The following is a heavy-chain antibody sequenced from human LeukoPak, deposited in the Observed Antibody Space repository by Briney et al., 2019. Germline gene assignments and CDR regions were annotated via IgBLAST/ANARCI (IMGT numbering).Heavy chain of an antibody. CDR1: GFTFSSYA. CDR3: AKGLVGATIEGFGDY. V-gene: IGHV3-30*04. D-gene: IGHD1-26*01. J-gene: IGHJ4*02. CDR2: ISYDGSNK. Sequence: GGSLRLSCAASGFTFSSYAMHWVRQAPGKGLEWVAVISYDGSNKYYADSVKGRFTISRDNSKNTLYLQMNSLRAEDTALYYCAKGLVGATIEGFGDYWGQGTLVTVSS.